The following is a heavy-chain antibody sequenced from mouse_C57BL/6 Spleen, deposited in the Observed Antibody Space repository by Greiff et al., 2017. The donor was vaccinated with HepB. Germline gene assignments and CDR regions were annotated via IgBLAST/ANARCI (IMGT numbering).Heavy chain of an antibody. CDR2: IYPRSGNT. CDR1: GYTFTSYG. Sequence: VQLQQSGAELARPGASVKLSCKASGYTFTSYGISWVKQRTGQGLEWIGEIYPRSGNTYYNEKFKGKATLTADKSSSTAYMELRRLTSEDSAVYFCARSPTGTGWFAYWGQGTLVTVSA. CDR3: ARSPTGTGWFAY. V-gene: IGHV1-81*01. J-gene: IGHJ3*01. D-gene: IGHD4-1*02.